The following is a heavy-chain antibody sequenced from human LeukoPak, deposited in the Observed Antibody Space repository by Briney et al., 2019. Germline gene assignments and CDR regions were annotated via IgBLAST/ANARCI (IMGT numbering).Heavy chain of an antibody. CDR1: GFTFSSYA. Sequence: PGGSLRLSCAASGFTFSSYAMSWVRQAPGKGLEWVSAISGSGTTYYADSVRGRFIVSRDNSKNTLNLQMSSLRAEDTAVYYCAKDRYDGAGDYFDYWGQGTLVTVSS. V-gene: IGHV3-23*01. CDR3: AKDRYDGAGDYFDY. D-gene: IGHD3-3*01. CDR2: ISGSGTT. J-gene: IGHJ4*02.